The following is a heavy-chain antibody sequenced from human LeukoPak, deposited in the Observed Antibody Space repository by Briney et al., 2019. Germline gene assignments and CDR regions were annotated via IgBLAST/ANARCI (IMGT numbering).Heavy chain of an antibody. D-gene: IGHD3-22*01. Sequence: PSETLSLTCTVSGGSISSSSYYWGWIRQPPGKGLEWIGSIYYSGSTYYNPSLKSRVTISVGTSKNQFSLKLSSVTAADTAVYYCARASARGYYDSSGYLPQYFQHWGQGTLVTVSS. V-gene: IGHV4-39*07. J-gene: IGHJ1*01. CDR2: IYYSGST. CDR1: GGSISSSSYY. CDR3: ARASARGYYDSSGYLPQYFQH.